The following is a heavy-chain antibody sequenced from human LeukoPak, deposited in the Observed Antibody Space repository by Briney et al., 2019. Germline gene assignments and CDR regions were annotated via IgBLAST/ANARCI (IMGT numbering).Heavy chain of an antibody. V-gene: IGHV4-34*01. CDR3: ARVTAGAFDI. D-gene: IGHD2-21*02. Sequence: SETLSLTCTVSGGSFSAYYWSWIRQPPGKGLVWVGEIDHSGKTNYNPSLKSRVTISIDTSKNRFSLKLSSVTAADTAVYYCARVTAGAFDIWGQGTMVTVSS. J-gene: IGHJ3*02. CDR1: GGSFSAYY. CDR2: IDHSGKT.